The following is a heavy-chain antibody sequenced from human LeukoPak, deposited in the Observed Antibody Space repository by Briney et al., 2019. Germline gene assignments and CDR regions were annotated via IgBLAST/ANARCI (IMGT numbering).Heavy chain of an antibody. Sequence: PSETLSLTCTVSGGSMSSYYWSWIRQPPGKGLEGSGYIYYSGSTTYNPSLNSRVTISVDTSKNQFSLKLSSVTAADTAVYYCARDGGYYDSTGYDAFDVWGQGTIVTVSS. CDR1: GGSMSSYY. CDR3: ARDGGYYDSTGYDAFDV. D-gene: IGHD3-22*01. V-gene: IGHV4-59*01. CDR2: IYYSGST. J-gene: IGHJ3*01.